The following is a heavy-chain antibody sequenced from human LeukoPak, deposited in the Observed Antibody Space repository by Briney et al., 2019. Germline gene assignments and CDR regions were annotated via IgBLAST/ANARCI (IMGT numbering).Heavy chain of an antibody. J-gene: IGHJ3*01. CDR3: ARDFLHLGG. D-gene: IGHD3-16*01. CDR2: ITGSTRST. CDR1: AFSFSNYN. V-gene: IGHV3-21*01. Sequence: GGSLRLSCAASAFSFSNYNMNWVRQAPGKGLEWVSAITGSTRSTYYTDSVKGRFTISRDNAKNTLYLQMNSLRAEDTAVYYCARDFLHLGGWGQGTMVTVSS.